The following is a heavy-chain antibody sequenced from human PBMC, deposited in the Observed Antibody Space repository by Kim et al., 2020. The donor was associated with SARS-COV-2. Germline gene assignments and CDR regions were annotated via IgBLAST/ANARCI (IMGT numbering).Heavy chain of an antibody. D-gene: IGHD6-13*01. CDR1: GYTFTSYA. CDR2: INTNTGNP. V-gene: IGHV7-4-1*02. J-gene: IGHJ5*02. CDR3: ARDWAQQLDNWFDP. Sequence: ASVKVSCKASGYTFTSYAMNWVRQAPGQGLEWMGWINTNTGNPTYAQGFTGRFVFSLDTSVSTAYLQISSLKAEDTAVYYCARDWAQQLDNWFDPWGQGTLVTVSS.